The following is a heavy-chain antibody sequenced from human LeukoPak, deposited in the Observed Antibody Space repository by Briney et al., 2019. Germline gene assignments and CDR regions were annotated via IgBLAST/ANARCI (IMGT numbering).Heavy chain of an antibody. Sequence: GGSLRLSCAASGFTFDDYAMHWVRQAPGKGLEWVSLISWDGGYTYSADSVKGRFTISRDNSKNSLYLQMNSLRAEDTALYYCAKDAGYGDYAARHFDYWGQGTLVTVSS. V-gene: IGHV3-43D*03. CDR2: ISWDGGYT. D-gene: IGHD4-17*01. CDR1: GFTFDDYA. J-gene: IGHJ4*02. CDR3: AKDAGYGDYAARHFDY.